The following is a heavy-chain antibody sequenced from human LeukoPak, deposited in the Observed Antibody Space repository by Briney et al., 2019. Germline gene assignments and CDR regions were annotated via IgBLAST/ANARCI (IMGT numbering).Heavy chain of an antibody. CDR2: IYSGGNT. J-gene: IGHJ5*02. V-gene: IGHV3-53*01. Sequence: GGSLRLSCAASGFTFSDYYMSWVRQAPGKGLEWVSVIYSGGNTYYTDSVKGRFTISRDNSKNTLYLQMNSLRAEDTALYYCARGVYYGSGSYIGDPWGQGTLVTVSS. CDR1: GFTFSDYY. D-gene: IGHD3-10*01. CDR3: ARGVYYGSGSYIGDP.